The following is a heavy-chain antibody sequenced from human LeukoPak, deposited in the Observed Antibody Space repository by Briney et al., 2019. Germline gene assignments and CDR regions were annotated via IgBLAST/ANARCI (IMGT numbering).Heavy chain of an antibody. CDR1: GFTFSSYS. CDR3: AKGSSAGRPYYFDY. D-gene: IGHD3-10*01. V-gene: IGHV3-48*01. Sequence: GGSLRLSCAASGFTFSSYSMNWVRQAPGKGLEWISYISSSSNTIYYADSVKGRFTISRDNAKNSLYLQMNSLRAEDTAMYYCAKGSSAGRPYYFDYWGQGTLVTVSS. J-gene: IGHJ4*02. CDR2: ISSSSNTI.